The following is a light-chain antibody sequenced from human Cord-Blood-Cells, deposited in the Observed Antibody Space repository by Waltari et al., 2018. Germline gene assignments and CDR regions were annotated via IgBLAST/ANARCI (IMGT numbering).Light chain of an antibody. J-gene: IGKJ4*01. CDR2: DAS. Sequence: DIQMRQSPSTLSASVVDRFTITSRASRSISSWLAWYQHKPGKAPKRLIYDASSLESGVPSRFSGSGSGTEFTLTISSLQPDDFATYYCQQYNSYSLTFGGGTKVEIK. CDR1: RSISSW. V-gene: IGKV1-5*01. CDR3: QQYNSYSLT.